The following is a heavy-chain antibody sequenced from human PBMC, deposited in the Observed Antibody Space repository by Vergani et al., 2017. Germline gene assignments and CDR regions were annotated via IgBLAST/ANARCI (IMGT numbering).Heavy chain of an antibody. V-gene: IGHV4-38-2*02. D-gene: IGHD6-13*01. J-gene: IGHJ5*02. Sequence: QVQLQESGPGLVKPSETLSLTCTVSGYSIRSGYSWGWIRQPPGKGVEWIPSIYHSNSTYYNPSLKSRVTISVDTSKKQFSLKLSSVTAADTAVYYCAKQQSGSSWYAPLVDPWGQGTLVSVSS. CDR2: IYHSNST. CDR1: GYSIRSGYS. CDR3: AKQQSGSSWYAPLVDP.